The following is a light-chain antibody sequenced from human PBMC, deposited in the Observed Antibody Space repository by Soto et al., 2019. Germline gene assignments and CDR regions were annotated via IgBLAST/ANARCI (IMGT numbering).Light chain of an antibody. CDR2: DAS. CDR1: QIVGYW. CDR3: QQYYSSWT. V-gene: IGKV1-5*01. J-gene: IGKJ1*01. Sequence: IQMTQSPSTLSASVGYRVTITCRASQIVGYWLAWYQQKPGKAPQFLIYDASKLHDGVPSRFSGSGSGTEFLIISSVLHPDDFASYYCQQYYSSWTFGQGTKVEV.